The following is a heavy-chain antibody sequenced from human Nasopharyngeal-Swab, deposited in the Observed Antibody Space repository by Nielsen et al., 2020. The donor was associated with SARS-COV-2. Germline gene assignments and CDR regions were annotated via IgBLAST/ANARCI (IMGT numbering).Heavy chain of an antibody. D-gene: IGHD5-24*01. CDR2: IIPILGIA. J-gene: IGHJ3*02. V-gene: IGHV1-69*02. CDR3: ARGWERWLRSPGNAFDI. Sequence: WVRQPPGQGLEWMGRIIPILGIANYAQKFQGRVTITADKSTSTAYMELSSLRSEDTAVYYCARGWERWLRSPGNAFDIWGQGTMVTVSS.